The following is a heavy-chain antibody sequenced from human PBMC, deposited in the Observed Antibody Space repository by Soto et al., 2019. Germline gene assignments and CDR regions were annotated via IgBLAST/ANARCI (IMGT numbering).Heavy chain of an antibody. D-gene: IGHD5-12*01. CDR2: INPDNGGT. CDR3: ARSTQYSASLEFDF. Sequence: ASVKVSCKASGYTFTDYFIHWVRQAPGQGLEWMGWINPDNGGTVYAQNFQGRLAMARDTPVATVYMELSGLRSGDTAVYYCARSTQYSASLEFDFWGQGTRVTVSS. V-gene: IGHV1-2*02. J-gene: IGHJ4*02. CDR1: GYTFTDYF.